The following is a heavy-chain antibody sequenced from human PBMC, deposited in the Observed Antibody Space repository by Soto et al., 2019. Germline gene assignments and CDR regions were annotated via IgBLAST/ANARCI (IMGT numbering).Heavy chain of an antibody. V-gene: IGHV3-21*01. CDR3: ARVGSRGVMFGMDV. Sequence: EVQLVESGGGLVKPGGSLRLSCEASGFTFSSYSMNWVRQAPGKGLEWVSSISSSSSYIYYADSVKGRFTISRDNAKNSLYLQMNSLRAEDTAVYYCARVGSRGVMFGMDVWGQGTTVTVSS. CDR1: GFTFSSYS. CDR2: ISSSSSYI. J-gene: IGHJ6*02. D-gene: IGHD3-10*01.